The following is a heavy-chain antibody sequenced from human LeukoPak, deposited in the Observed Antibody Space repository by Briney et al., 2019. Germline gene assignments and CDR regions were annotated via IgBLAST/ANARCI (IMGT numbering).Heavy chain of an antibody. CDR2: IYYSGST. Sequence: SETLSLTCTVSGGSISSSNYFWGWIRQPPGKGLEWIGSIYYSGSTYYNPSLKSRVTISVDTSKNQFSLKLSSVTAADTAVYYCAKRGYSYGSRYFDYWGQGTLVTVSS. CDR3: AKRGYSYGSRYFDY. V-gene: IGHV4-39*07. D-gene: IGHD5-18*01. CDR1: GGSISSSNYF. J-gene: IGHJ4*02.